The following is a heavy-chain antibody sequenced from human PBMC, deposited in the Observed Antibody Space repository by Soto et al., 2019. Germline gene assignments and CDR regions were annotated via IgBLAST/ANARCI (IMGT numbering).Heavy chain of an antibody. J-gene: IGHJ5*02. CDR2: IIPIFGTA. D-gene: IGHD3-10*01. CDR3: ARGLSLGWFDP. V-gene: IGHV1-69*13. CDR1: GGTFSSYA. Sequence: GASVKVSCKASGGTFSSYAISWVRQAPGQGLGWMGGIIPIFGTANYAQKFQGRVTITADESTSTAYMELSSLRSEDAAVYYCARGLSLGWFDPWGQGTLVTVSS.